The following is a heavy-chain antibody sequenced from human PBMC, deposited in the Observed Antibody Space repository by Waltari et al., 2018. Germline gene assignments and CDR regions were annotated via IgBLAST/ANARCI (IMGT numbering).Heavy chain of an antibody. V-gene: IGHV3-30*18. CDR3: AKDGRAWFGSGISHFES. J-gene: IGHJ4*02. CDR1: GFNFKTYG. Sequence: QVQLVESGGGVVQPGKSVRLSCAASGFNFKTYGMHWVRQAPGKGLECVAVIAYDGRNKFYVDAVKGRFSISRDDSKTTVYLQMNDLRPEDTATYYCAKDGRAWFGSGISHFESWGQGTLVTVSS. CDR2: IAYDGRNK. D-gene: IGHD3-10*01.